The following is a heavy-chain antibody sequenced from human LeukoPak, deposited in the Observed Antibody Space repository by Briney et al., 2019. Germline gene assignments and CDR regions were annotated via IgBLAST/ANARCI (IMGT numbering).Heavy chain of an antibody. CDR1: GGSISSYY. D-gene: IGHD3-3*01. V-gene: IGHV4-59*01. Sequence: SETLSLTCTVSGGSISSYYWSWIRQPPGKGLEWIGYIYYSGSTNYNPSLKSRVTISVDTSKNQFSLKLSPVTAADTAVYYCARVSYYDSWSARGGMDVWGQGTTVTVSS. CDR3: ARVSYYDSWSARGGMDV. J-gene: IGHJ6*02. CDR2: IYYSGST.